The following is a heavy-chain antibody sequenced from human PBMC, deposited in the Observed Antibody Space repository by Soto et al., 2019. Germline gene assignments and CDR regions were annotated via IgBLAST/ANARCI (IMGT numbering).Heavy chain of an antibody. J-gene: IGHJ4*02. Sequence: QAQVVQSGAEARKPGSSVKLSCKASEGTFNSYPIAWVRQAPGQGLEWMGGIIPYYNTLNYAQKFQDRVTITADDSTNTVYMELSSLRSDDTAVYFCASGASRWYPYCFDSWAQGTLVTVSS. D-gene: IGHD6-13*01. V-gene: IGHV1-69*01. CDR2: IIPYYNTL. CDR1: EGTFNSYP. CDR3: ASGASRWYPYCFDS.